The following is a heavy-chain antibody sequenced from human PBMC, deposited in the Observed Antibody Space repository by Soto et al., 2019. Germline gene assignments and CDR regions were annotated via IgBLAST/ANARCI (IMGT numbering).Heavy chain of an antibody. Sequence: ASVKVSCKASGYTFTSYGISWVRQAPGQGLEWMGWISAYNGNTNYAQKLQGRVTMTTDTSTSTAYMELRSLRPDDTAVYYCARGLRGSSDYYYYGMDVWGQGTTVTVSS. J-gene: IGHJ6*02. CDR2: ISAYNGNT. D-gene: IGHD6-6*01. V-gene: IGHV1-18*01. CDR1: GYTFTSYG. CDR3: ARGLRGSSDYYYYGMDV.